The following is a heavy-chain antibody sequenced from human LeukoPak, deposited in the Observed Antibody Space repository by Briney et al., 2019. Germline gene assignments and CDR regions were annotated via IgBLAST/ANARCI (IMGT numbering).Heavy chain of an antibody. D-gene: IGHD5-18*01. Sequence: PGGSLRLSCAASGFTFSSYSMNWVRQAPGKGLEWVSYISSSSSTIYYADSVKRRFTISRDNSKNTLYLQMNSLRAEDTAVYYCARDRIQLWLSTTYYYYGMDVWGQGTTVTVSS. CDR3: ARDRIQLWLSTTYYYYGMDV. CDR2: ISSSSSTI. CDR1: GFTFSSYS. V-gene: IGHV3-48*01. J-gene: IGHJ6*02.